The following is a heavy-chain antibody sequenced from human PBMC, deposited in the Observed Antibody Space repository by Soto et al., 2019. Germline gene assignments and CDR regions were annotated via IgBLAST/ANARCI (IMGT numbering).Heavy chain of an antibody. CDR3: ASAVVNGAYDY. D-gene: IGHD2-15*01. V-gene: IGHV1-69*13. CDR2: IIPIFGTA. CDR1: GGTFSSYA. Sequence: ASVKVSCKASGGTFSSYAISWVRQAPGQGLEWMGGIIPIFGTANYAQKFQCRVTITADESTSTAYMELSSLRSEDTAVYYCASAVVNGAYDYWGQGTLVTVSS. J-gene: IGHJ4*02.